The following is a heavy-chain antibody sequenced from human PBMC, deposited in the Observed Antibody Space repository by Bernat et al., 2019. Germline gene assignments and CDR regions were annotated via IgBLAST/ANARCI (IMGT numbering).Heavy chain of an antibody. CDR1: GFTFSSYG. D-gene: IGHD6-6*01. Sequence: QVQLVESGGGVVQTGRSLRLSCAASGFTFSSYGMHWVRQAPGKGLEWVAVIWYDGNNKYYADSVKGRFTVSRDNSKNTLYLQMNSLRAEDTAVYYCAREASSAYFDYWGQGTLVTVSS. V-gene: IGHV3-33*01. CDR3: AREASSAYFDY. CDR2: IWYDGNNK. J-gene: IGHJ4*02.